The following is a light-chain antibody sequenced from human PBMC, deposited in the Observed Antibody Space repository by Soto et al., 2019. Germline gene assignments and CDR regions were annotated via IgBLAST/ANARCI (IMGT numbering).Light chain of an antibody. CDR2: EVN. J-gene: IGLJ1*01. Sequence: QSALTQPASVSGSPGQSITISCTGTGNDVGAYNYVSWYQQHPGKAPKLIIYEVNNRPSGVSNRFSGSKSGNTASLTISGLQAEDEADYFCGSYTSSDTLVFGTGTKLTVL. CDR1: GNDVGAYNY. V-gene: IGLV2-14*01. CDR3: GSYTSSDTLV.